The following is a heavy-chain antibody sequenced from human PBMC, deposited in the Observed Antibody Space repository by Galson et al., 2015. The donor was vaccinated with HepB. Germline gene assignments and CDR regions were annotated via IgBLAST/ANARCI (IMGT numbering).Heavy chain of an antibody. Sequence: SVKVSCKASGYTFTSYYMHWVRQAPGQGLEWMGIINPSGGSTSYAQKFQGRVTMTRDTSTSTVYMELSSLRSEDTAVYYCARVNPARPGLFDYWAREPWSPSPQ. CDR2: INPSGGST. J-gene: IGHJ4*02. CDR1: GYTFTSYY. V-gene: IGHV1-46*01. CDR3: ARVNPARPGLFDY. D-gene: IGHD6-6*01.